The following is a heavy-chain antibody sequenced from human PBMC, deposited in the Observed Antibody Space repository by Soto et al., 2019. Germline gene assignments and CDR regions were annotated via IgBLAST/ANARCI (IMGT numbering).Heavy chain of an antibody. CDR1: GGSISSGGYY. CDR3: ARIPSTSPCEYGMDV. V-gene: IGHV2-70*01. Sequence: TLSLTCTVSGGSISSGGYYWSWIRQHPGKGLEWIAVIEWDDDKYYSTSLKTRLTISKDTSKNLAVLTMTNMDPVDTATYYCARIPSTSPCEYGMDVWGQGTTVTVSS. CDR2: IEWDDDK. J-gene: IGHJ6*02. D-gene: IGHD6-6*01.